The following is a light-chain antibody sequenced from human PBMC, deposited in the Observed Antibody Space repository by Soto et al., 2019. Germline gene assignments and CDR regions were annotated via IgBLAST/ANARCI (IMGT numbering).Light chain of an antibody. CDR1: SSDVGGYNY. CDR3: SSYTSSSTFV. V-gene: IGLV2-14*01. CDR2: EVS. J-gene: IGLJ1*01. Sequence: QSALTQPASVCGSPGQSITISCTGTSSDVGGYNYVSWYQQHPVKAPKLMIYEVSNRPSGVSNRFSGSKSGNTASLNISGLQAEDEADYYCSSYTSSSTFVFGTGTKVTVL.